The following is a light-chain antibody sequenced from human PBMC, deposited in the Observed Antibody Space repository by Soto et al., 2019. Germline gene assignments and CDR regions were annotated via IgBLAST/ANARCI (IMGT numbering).Light chain of an antibody. J-gene: IGKJ1*01. V-gene: IGKV3-20*01. CDR2: GAS. CDR1: QSVSSSY. Sequence: EIVLTQSPGTLSLSPGERATLSCRASQSVSSSYLAWYQQKPGQAPRLLIYGASSRATGIADKFSGSGSGTDFTLTITRLEAEDFAMYYCQRYDSLRTFGQGTKVDIK. CDR3: QRYDSLRT.